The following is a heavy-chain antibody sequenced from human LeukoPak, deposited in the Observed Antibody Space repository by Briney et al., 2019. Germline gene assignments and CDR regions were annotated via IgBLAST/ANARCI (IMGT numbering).Heavy chain of an antibody. CDR3: ARSPDIVVVVAARAFDI. V-gene: IGHV4-61*02. CDR2: IYTSGST. Sequence: SQTLSLTCTVSGGSISSGSYYWSWIRQPAGKGLEWIGRIYTSGSTNYNPSLKSRVTISVDKSKNQFSLKLSSVTAADTAVYYCARSPDIVVVVAARAFDIWGQGTMVTVSS. CDR1: GGSISSGSYY. J-gene: IGHJ3*02. D-gene: IGHD2-15*01.